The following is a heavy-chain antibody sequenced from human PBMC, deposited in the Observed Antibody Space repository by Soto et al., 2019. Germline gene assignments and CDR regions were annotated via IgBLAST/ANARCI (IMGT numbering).Heavy chain of an antibody. Sequence: EVQLLESGGGLVQPGGSLRLSCAASGFTFGNYDMTWVRQAPGEGLEWVSGISAGGTITYYADSVKGRLTISRDNPKNTLYLQMNSPRAEDTGVYYCAKGFLHGMDVWGQGTTVTVSS. V-gene: IGHV3-23*01. J-gene: IGHJ6*02. CDR1: GFTFGNYD. D-gene: IGHD3-10*01. CDR2: ISAGGTIT. CDR3: AKGFLHGMDV.